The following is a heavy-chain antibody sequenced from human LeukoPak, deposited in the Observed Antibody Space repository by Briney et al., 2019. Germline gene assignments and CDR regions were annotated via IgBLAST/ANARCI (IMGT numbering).Heavy chain of an antibody. CDR3: ARDREITPNWFDP. Sequence: ASVMVSCKASGYTFTGYYMHWVRQAPGQGLEWMGRINPNSGGTNYAQKFQGRVTMTRDTSISTAYMELSRLRSDDTAVYYCARDREITPNWFDPWGQGTLVTVSS. V-gene: IGHV1-2*06. CDR2: INPNSGGT. CDR1: GYTFTGYY. J-gene: IGHJ5*02. D-gene: IGHD3-16*01.